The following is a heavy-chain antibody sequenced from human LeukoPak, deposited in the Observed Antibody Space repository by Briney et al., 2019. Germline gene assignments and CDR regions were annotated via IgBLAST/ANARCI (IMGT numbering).Heavy chain of an antibody. CDR2: ISYDRSNK. CDR1: GFTFSSYG. Sequence: GGSLRLSCAASGFTFSSYGMHWVRQAPGKGLEWVAVISYDRSNKYYADSVKGRFTISRDNSKNTLYLQMNSLRAEDTAVYYCAKGSSGWYFDYWGQGTLVTVSS. V-gene: IGHV3-30*18. CDR3: AKGSSGWYFDY. J-gene: IGHJ4*02. D-gene: IGHD6-19*01.